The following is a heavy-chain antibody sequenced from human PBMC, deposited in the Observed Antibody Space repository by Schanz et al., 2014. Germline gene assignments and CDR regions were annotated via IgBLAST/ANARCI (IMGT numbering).Heavy chain of an antibody. CDR3: TRGSGSRSYGWYYDS. V-gene: IGHV3-74*01. CDR1: GFTFSSYW. Sequence: EVQLVESGGGLVQPGGSLRLSCAASGFTFSSYWMHWVRQAPGKGLVWISRINSDGSSARYADSVKGRFTISRDNAKTTLYLQMNSVRAEDSAVYYCTRGSGSRSYGWYYDSWGQGTLVTVSS. CDR2: INSDGSSA. J-gene: IGHJ4*02. D-gene: IGHD3-10*01.